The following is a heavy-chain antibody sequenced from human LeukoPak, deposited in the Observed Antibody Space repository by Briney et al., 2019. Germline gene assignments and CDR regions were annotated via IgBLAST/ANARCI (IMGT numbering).Heavy chain of an antibody. D-gene: IGHD2-8*02. CDR1: GFTVSSNY. Sequence: GGSLRLSCAVSGFTVSSNYMGWVRQAPGKGLEWVSAIYGGGSTYHADSVKGRFTISRDNSKNILYLQMNSLTVEDTAVYYCALDCCTGSRFDHWGQGTLVTVSS. V-gene: IGHV3-53*01. CDR2: IYGGGST. J-gene: IGHJ4*02. CDR3: ALDCCTGSRFDH.